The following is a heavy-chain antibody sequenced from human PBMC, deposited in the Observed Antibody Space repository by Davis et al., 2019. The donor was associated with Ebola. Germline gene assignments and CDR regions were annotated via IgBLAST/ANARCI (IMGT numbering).Heavy chain of an antibody. Sequence: GESLKISCAASGFTFSRYWMHWVRQAPGKGLVWVSLINSDGSSPTYADSVKGRFTISRDNAKNTLYLQMHSLRAEDTAVYYCSRDHLGYCTSISCRRGDYWGQGTLVTVSS. CDR1: GFTFSRYW. CDR2: INSDGSSP. V-gene: IGHV3-74*01. CDR3: SRDHLGYCTSISCRRGDY. J-gene: IGHJ4*02. D-gene: IGHD2-2*01.